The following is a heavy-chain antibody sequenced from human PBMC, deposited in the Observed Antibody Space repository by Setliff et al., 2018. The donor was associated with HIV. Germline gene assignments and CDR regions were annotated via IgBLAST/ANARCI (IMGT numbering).Heavy chain of an antibody. V-gene: IGHV1-69*06. D-gene: IGHD5-12*01. CDR2: IIPVFGTA. Sequence: SVKVSCKASGGTFSDSAINWVRQAPRQGLEWMGRIIPVFGTANYAPKFPDRVTITADKSTSTAYLELSSLRSDDTAVYYCAKEVATTYYYRYMDVWGTG. CDR1: GGTFSDSA. J-gene: IGHJ6*03. CDR3: AKEVATTYYYRYMDV.